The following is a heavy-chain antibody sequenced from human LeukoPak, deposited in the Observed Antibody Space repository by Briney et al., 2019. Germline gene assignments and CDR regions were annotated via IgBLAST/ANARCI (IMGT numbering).Heavy chain of an antibody. CDR3: AIHDYGDRDAFDN. J-gene: IGHJ3*02. CDR1: GGSISSGTYY. V-gene: IGHV4-61*02. D-gene: IGHD4-17*01. Sequence: SQTLSLTCTVSGGSISSGTYYWSWIRQPAGKALEWIGRIYSSGSTSYNPSLESRVTISVDTSKNRFSLKLSSVTAADTAVYYCAIHDYGDRDAFDNWGQGTMVTVSS. CDR2: IYSSGST.